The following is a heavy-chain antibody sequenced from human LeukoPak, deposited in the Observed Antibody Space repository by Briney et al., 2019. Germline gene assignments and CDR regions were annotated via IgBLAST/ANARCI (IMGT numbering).Heavy chain of an antibody. CDR1: GGSIDKYH. J-gene: IGHJ4*02. CDR3: ATSLDMVIFDS. D-gene: IGHD3-10*01. CDR2: IYNSGST. Sequence: PSETLSLTCNVSGGSIDKYHWSWIRQPPGKGLEWIGKIYNSGSTNYNPSLKSRVTISVDTSKNQFSLKLSSVTAADTAVYYCATSLDMVIFDSWGLGTLVTVSS. V-gene: IGHV4-59*01.